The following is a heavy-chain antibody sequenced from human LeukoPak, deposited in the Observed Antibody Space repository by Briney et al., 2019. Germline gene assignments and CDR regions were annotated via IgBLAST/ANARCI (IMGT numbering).Heavy chain of an antibody. J-gene: IGHJ3*02. V-gene: IGHV4-4*07. CDR2: IYTSGST. D-gene: IGHD3-22*01. CDR3: ARGRPRNKLVVIRAADSLDAFAS. Sequence: SETLSLTCTVSGGSISSYYWSWIRQPAGKGLEWIGRIYTSGSTNYNPSLKSRVTMSVDTSKNQFSLKLSSVTAADTAVYYCARGRPRNKLVVIRAADSLDAFASWGQGTMVTGSS. CDR1: GGSISSYY.